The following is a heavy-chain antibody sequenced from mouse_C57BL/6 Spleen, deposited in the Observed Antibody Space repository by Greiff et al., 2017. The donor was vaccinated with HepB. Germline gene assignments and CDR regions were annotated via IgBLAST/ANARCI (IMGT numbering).Heavy chain of an antibody. CDR2: INPNNGGT. J-gene: IGHJ1*03. CDR1: GYTFTDYN. CDR3: AMVTTVAHWYFDV. D-gene: IGHD1-1*01. V-gene: IGHV1-18*01. Sequence: VHVKQSGPELVKPGASVKIPCKASGYTFTDYNMDWVKQSHGKSLEWIGDINPNNGGTIYNQKFKGKATLTVDKSSSTAYMELRSLTSEDTAVYYCAMVTTVAHWYFDVWGTGTTVTVSS.